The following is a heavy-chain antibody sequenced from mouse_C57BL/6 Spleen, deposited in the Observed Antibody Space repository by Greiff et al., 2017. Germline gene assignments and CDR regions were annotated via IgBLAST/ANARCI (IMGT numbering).Heavy chain of an antibody. V-gene: IGHV14-4*01. CDR1: GFNIKDDY. Sequence: EVQLQQSGAELVRPGASVKLSCTASGFNIKDDYMHWVKQRPEQGLEWIGWIDPENGDTEYASKFQGKATITADTSSNTAYLQLSSLTSEDTAVYYCATKHYGISYWYFDVWGTGTTVTVSS. D-gene: IGHD1-1*01. CDR3: ATKHYGISYWYFDV. J-gene: IGHJ1*03. CDR2: IDPENGDT.